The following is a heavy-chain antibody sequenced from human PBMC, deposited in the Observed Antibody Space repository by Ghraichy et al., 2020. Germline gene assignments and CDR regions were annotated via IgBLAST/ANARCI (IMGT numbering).Heavy chain of an antibody. CDR2: AGTTGDT. CDR3: ARVRCCVPAAGKYGMDV. Sequence: LSLTCAASGFTFREYDMHWVRQVTGQGLEWVAVAGTTGDTYYPASVKGRFTLSREDVKNSLHLQMNSLGAGDTGVYYCARVRCCVPAAGKYGMDVWGQGTTVTVSS. V-gene: IGHV3-13*01. CDR1: GFTFREYD. D-gene: IGHD2-2*01. J-gene: IGHJ6*02.